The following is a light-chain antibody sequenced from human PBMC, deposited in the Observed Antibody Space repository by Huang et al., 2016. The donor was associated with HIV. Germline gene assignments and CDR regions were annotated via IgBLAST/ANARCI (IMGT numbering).Light chain of an antibody. J-gene: IGKJ5*01. CDR3: QQLHTYPIT. Sequence: AVQLTQSPSSLSASVGDTVIISCRASQDIGTSLAWYQQRTGRAPKLLISAASTLQTGIPSLVSGDSAGTYFTLFITNLQPEDFATYYCQQLHTYPITFGQGTRLDMK. V-gene: IGKV1-13*02. CDR2: AAS. CDR1: QDIGTS.